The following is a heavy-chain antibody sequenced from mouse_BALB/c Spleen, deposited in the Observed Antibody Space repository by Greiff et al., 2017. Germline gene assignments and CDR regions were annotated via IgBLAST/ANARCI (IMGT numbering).Heavy chain of an antibody. Sequence: QVQLQQPGAELVRPGASVKLSCKASGYSFTSYWMNWVKQRPGQGLEWIGMIQPSDSETRLNQKFKDKATLTVDKSSSTAYMQLSSPTSEDSAVYYCARGGGITTRLAYWGQGTLVTVSA. CDR1: GYSFTSYW. V-gene: IGHV1-61*01. CDR2: IQPSDSET. CDR3: ARGGGITTRLAY. J-gene: IGHJ3*01. D-gene: IGHD2-4*01.